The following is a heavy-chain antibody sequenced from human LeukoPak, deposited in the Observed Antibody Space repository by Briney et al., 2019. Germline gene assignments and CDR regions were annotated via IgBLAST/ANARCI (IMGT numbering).Heavy chain of an antibody. CDR1: GFTFSTYI. V-gene: IGHV3-21*01. D-gene: IGHD2-21*02. J-gene: IGHJ4*02. Sequence: PGGSLRLSCAASGFTFSTYIMNWVRQAPAKGLEWVSSISSSSSYIYYADSVKGRFTISRDNAQNSLYLQMKSLRAEDTAVYYCARMDDFPDCGGDCYPDYWGQGTLVTVSS. CDR2: ISSSSSYI. CDR3: ARMDDFPDCGGDCYPDY.